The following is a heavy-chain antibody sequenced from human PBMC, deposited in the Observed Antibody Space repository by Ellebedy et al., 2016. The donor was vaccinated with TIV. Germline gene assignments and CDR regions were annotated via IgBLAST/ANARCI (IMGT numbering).Heavy chain of an antibody. Sequence: SETLSLTXTVSGGSISSSYWSWIRQPPGKGLEWVGSIYHSGTTYYKPSLQSRVTISLDTAKKQFSLKLRSVTAADTAVYYCARDPGYYGSGTWGQGTLVTVSS. CDR3: ARDPGYYGSGT. CDR1: GGSISSSY. D-gene: IGHD3-10*01. J-gene: IGHJ5*02. CDR2: IYHSGTT. V-gene: IGHV4-59*12.